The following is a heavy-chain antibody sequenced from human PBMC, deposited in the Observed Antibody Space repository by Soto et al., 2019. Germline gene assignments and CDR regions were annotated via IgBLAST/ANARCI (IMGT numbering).Heavy chain of an antibody. J-gene: IGHJ4*02. Sequence: SETLSLTCTVIGDSVSSNNYYWSWIRQRPGKGLEWIGYINYSGDSYDNPSLTSRITMSMDVSKNQFSLNLRSVTAAATAIYYCARDVNDSSGSQGFDYWGQGTLVTVSS. V-gene: IGHV4-31*03. D-gene: IGHD3-22*01. CDR3: ARDVNDSSGSQGFDY. CDR1: GDSVSSNNYY. CDR2: INYSGDS.